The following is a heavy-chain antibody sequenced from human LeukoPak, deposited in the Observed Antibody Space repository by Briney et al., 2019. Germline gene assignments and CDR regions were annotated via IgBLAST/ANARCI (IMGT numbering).Heavy chain of an antibody. J-gene: IGHJ4*02. CDR1: GFTFSSYW. V-gene: IGHV3-7*01. CDR3: GSVYSSGWAHDY. Sequence: GGSLRLSCAASGFTFSSYWMSWVRQAPRKGLELVANIKQYGSEKYYVDSVKSRFTISRVDATNSLFLPMNSLRAEDRAVYYCGSVYSSGWAHDYWGQGTLVTVSS. D-gene: IGHD6-19*01. CDR2: IKQYGSEK.